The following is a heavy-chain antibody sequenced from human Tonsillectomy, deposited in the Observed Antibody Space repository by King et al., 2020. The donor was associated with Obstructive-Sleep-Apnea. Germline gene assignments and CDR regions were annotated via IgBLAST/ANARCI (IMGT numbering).Heavy chain of an antibody. J-gene: IGHJ4*02. CDR3: ARGALVRDDY. D-gene: IGHD3-22*01. Sequence: EVQLVESGGGLVQPGGSLRLSCAASGITLSNYNMNWVRQAPGKGLEWVSYISSSSSSSSNSKDYADSVKGRFTISRDNAKNSLHLQMNSLRAEDTAVYYCARGALVRDDYWGQGTLVTVSS. CDR2: ISSSSSSSSNSK. CDR1: GITLSNYN. V-gene: IGHV3-48*04.